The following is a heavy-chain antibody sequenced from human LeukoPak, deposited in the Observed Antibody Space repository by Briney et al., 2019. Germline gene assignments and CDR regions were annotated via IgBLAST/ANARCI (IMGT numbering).Heavy chain of an antibody. J-gene: IGHJ4*02. CDR3: ARHVGGCSGGNCYSFGYFDY. CDR2: IYYSGST. Sequence: SETLSLTCTVSGGSISSSSYYWGWSRQPPGKGLEWIGSIYYSGSTYYNPSLKSRVTISSDTSKNQFSLKLSSVTAADTAVYYCARHVGGCSGGNCYSFGYFDYWGQGTLVTVSS. V-gene: IGHV4-39*01. CDR1: GGSISSSSYY. D-gene: IGHD2-15*01.